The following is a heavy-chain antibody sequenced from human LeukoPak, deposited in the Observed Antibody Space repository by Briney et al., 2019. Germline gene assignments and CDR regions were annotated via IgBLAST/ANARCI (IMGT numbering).Heavy chain of an antibody. Sequence: ASVKVSCKASGYTSTGYYMHWVRQAPGQGLEWMGWINPNSGGTNYAQKFQGRVTMTRDTSISTAYMELSRLRSDDTAVYYCARAGYIVPMVYARMDWFDPWGQGTLVTVSS. CDR3: ARAGYIVPMVYARMDWFDP. D-gene: IGHD2-8*01. CDR1: GYTSTGYY. CDR2: INPNSGGT. V-gene: IGHV1-2*02. J-gene: IGHJ5*02.